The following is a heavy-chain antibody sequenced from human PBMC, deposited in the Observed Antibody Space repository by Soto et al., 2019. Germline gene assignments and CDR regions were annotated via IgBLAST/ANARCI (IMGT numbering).Heavy chain of an antibody. CDR1: GDSISSYY. CDR2: RYYVRSV. J-gene: IGHJ4*02. Sequence: SETLSLTCAVSGDSISSYYGRWIRQPPVNGLGSSGYRYYVRSVNYDPSVKSRFTLSLDRSTNHFSLTLISMTAADTSVYYCALPSMAVVPEYWGQGTLVTVSS. V-gene: IGHV4-59*01. CDR3: ALPSMAVVPEY. D-gene: IGHD3-3*02.